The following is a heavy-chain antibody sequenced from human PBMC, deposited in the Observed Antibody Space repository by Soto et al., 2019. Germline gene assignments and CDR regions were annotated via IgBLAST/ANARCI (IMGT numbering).Heavy chain of an antibody. V-gene: IGHV3-23*01. Sequence: GGSLRLSCAASGFTFSSYAMSWVRQAPGKGLEWVSAISGSGGSTYYAESVKGRFTISRDNSKNTLYLQMNSLRAEDTAVYYCAKDLKLWFGELLFPFDYWGQGTLVTVSS. CDR2: ISGSGGST. D-gene: IGHD3-10*01. J-gene: IGHJ4*02. CDR3: AKDLKLWFGELLFPFDY. CDR1: GFTFSSYA.